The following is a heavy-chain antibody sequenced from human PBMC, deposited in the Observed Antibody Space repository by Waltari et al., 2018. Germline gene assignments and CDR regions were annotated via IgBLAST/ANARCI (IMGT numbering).Heavy chain of an antibody. J-gene: IGHJ5*02. D-gene: IGHD6-13*01. CDR3: AAAARGGWFDP. CDR1: GGSISSSSYY. CDR2: IYYSGST. Sequence: QLQLQESGPGLVKPSETLSLTCTVSGGSISSSSYYWGWIRQPPGKGLEWIGSIYYSGSTYYNPSLKSRGTIYVDTSKNQFSLMLRSVTAADTAVYYCAAAARGGWFDPWGQGTLVTVSS. V-gene: IGHV4-39*01.